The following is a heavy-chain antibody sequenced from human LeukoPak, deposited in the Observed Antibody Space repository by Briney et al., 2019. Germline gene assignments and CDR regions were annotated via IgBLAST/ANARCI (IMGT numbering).Heavy chain of an antibody. V-gene: IGHV4-59*01. CDR2: IYYSGST. J-gene: IGHJ6*02. CDR1: GGSISSYY. Sequence: PSETLSLTCTVSGGSISSYYWSWSRQPPGKGLEWIGYIYYSGSTNYNPSLKSRVTISVDTSKNQFSLKLSSVTGADTAVYYCARGGTLAMIVVSTWSGMDVWGQGTTVTVSS. D-gene: IGHD3-22*01. CDR3: ARGGTLAMIVVSTWSGMDV.